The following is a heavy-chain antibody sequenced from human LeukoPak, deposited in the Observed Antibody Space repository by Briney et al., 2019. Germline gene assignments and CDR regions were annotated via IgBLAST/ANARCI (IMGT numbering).Heavy chain of an antibody. V-gene: IGHV3-48*01. CDR2: IGPGGDI. J-gene: IGHJ4*02. CDR1: GLSFTAYS. Sequence: PGGSLRLSCAASGLSFTAYSMNWVRQAPGRGLEWISYIGPGGDIYYADSVTGRFTVSRDTAKNSLYLQMDGLRVGDTAVYYCARRFDSWGQGTLVTVSS. CDR3: ARRFDS.